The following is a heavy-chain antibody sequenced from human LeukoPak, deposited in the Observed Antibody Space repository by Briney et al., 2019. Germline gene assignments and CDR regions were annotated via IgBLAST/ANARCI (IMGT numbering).Heavy chain of an antibody. CDR1: GFTFSSYW. Sequence: GGSLRLSCAASGFTFSSYWMHWVRQAPGKGPVWVSSMNSDGSSTTYADSVKGRFTISRDNAENTLYLQLNSLRADDTAVYYCARETQGGGDAFDIWGQETMVTVSS. J-gene: IGHJ3*02. D-gene: IGHD1-26*01. V-gene: IGHV3-74*01. CDR2: MNSDGSST. CDR3: ARETQGGGDAFDI.